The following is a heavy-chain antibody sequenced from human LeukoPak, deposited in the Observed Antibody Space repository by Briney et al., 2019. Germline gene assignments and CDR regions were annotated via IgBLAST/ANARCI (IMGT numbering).Heavy chain of an antibody. Sequence: GASGKVSCKASGYTFTSYGISWVRQAPGQGLEWMGWISAYNGNTKYAQKFQGRVTMTTDTSTSTAYMELRSLRSDDTAVYYCARDRGSWSDYWGQGTLVTVSS. D-gene: IGHD6-13*01. CDR1: GYTFTSYG. J-gene: IGHJ4*02. V-gene: IGHV1-18*01. CDR2: ISAYNGNT. CDR3: ARDRGSWSDY.